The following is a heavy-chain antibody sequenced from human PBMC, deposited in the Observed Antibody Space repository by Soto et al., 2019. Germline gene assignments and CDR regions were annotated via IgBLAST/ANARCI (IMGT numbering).Heavy chain of an antibody. J-gene: IGHJ4*02. D-gene: IGHD3-3*01. CDR2: INHSGST. V-gene: IGHV4-34*01. Sequence: LSLTCAVYGGSFSGYYWSWIRQPPGKGLEWIGEINHSGSTNYNPSLKSRVTISVDTSKNQFSLKLSSVTAADTAVYYCARVSITIFGVDPHFDYWGQGTLVTVSS. CDR3: ARVSITIFGVDPHFDY. CDR1: GGSFSGYY.